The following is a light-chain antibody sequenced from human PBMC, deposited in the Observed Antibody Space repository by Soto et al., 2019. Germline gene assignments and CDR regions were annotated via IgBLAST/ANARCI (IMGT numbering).Light chain of an antibody. CDR3: NSYTGSSTSVV. CDR2: DVS. J-gene: IGLJ2*01. CDR1: SSDVGGYNY. Sequence: QSVLTQPASVSGSPGQSITISCTGTSSDVGGYNYVAWYQQHPGKAPKLMIYDVSNRPSGVSNRFSGSKSGNTASLTISGLQAEDEADYYCNSYTGSSTSVVFGGGTMLTVL. V-gene: IGLV2-14*01.